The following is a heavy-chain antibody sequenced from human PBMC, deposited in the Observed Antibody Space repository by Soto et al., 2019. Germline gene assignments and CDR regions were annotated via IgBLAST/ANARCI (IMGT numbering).Heavy chain of an antibody. D-gene: IGHD3-3*01. CDR1: GFTFSSYS. V-gene: IGHV3-48*01. Sequence: EVQLVESGGGLVQPGGSLRLSCAASGFTFSSYSMNWVRQAPGKGLEWVSYISSSSSTIYYADSVKGRFTTSRDNAKNSLYLQMNSLRAEDTAVYYCARSPFTIFGVVIPDYWGQGTLVTVSS. J-gene: IGHJ4*02. CDR2: ISSSSSTI. CDR3: ARSPFTIFGVVIPDY.